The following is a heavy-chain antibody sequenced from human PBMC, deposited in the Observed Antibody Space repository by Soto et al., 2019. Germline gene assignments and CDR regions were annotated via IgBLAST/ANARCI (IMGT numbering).Heavy chain of an antibody. CDR1: GGSISSGGYY. CDR3: ARVGSSIAVPPFDY. CDR2: IYYSGST. D-gene: IGHD6-6*01. Sequence: SETLSLTCTVSGGSISSGGYYWSWIRQPPGKGLEWIGYIYYSGSTYYNPSLKSRVTISLDTSKNQFSLKLSSVTAADTAVYYCARVGSSIAVPPFDYWGQGTLVTVSS. J-gene: IGHJ4*02. V-gene: IGHV4-30-4*08.